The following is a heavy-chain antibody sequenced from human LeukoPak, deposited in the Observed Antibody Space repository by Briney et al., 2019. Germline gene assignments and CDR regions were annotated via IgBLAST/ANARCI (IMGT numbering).Heavy chain of an antibody. D-gene: IGHD3-22*01. CDR3: ARVGDSSGYYFDY. Sequence: SETLSLTCTDSGGSISSYYWSWIRQPPGKGLEWIGYIYYSGSTNYNPSLKSRVTISVDTSKNQFSLKLSSVTAADTAVYYCARVGDSSGYYFDYWGQGTLVTVSS. J-gene: IGHJ4*02. V-gene: IGHV4-59*01. CDR2: IYYSGST. CDR1: GGSISSYY.